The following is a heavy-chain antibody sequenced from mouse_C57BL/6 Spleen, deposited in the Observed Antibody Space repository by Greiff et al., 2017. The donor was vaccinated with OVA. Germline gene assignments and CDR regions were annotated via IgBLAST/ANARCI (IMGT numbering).Heavy chain of an antibody. Sequence: VQLQQSGAELVRPGASVKLSCTASGFNIKDCYMHWVKQRPEQGLEWIGRIDPEDGDTEYAPKFQGKATMTADTSSNTAYLQLSSLTSEDTAVYYCTPIYYDYERFAYWGQGTLVTVSA. CDR3: TPIYYDYERFAY. CDR1: GFNIKDCY. CDR2: IDPEDGDT. V-gene: IGHV14-1*01. D-gene: IGHD2-4*01. J-gene: IGHJ3*01.